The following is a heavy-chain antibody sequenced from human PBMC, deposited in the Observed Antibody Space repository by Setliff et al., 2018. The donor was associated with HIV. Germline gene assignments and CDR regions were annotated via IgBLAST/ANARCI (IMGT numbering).Heavy chain of an antibody. V-gene: IGHV4-4*07. CDR1: GDSVSGYY. CDR2: VHSSATS. CDR3: ARDPPGYGDSKDY. Sequence: SETLSLTCAVSGDSVSGYYWSWIRQSAGRGLEWIGRVHSSATSNCNPSLKGRVAMSVDTAKNQFSLKLTSVSAADTAVYYCARDPPGYGDSKDYWGQGKLVTVSS. J-gene: IGHJ4*02. D-gene: IGHD4-17*01.